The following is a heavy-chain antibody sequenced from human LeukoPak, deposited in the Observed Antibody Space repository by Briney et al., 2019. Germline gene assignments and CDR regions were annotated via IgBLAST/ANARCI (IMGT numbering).Heavy chain of an antibody. D-gene: IGHD3-16*01. J-gene: IGHJ4*02. CDR2: IANNGDYI. V-gene: IGHV3-23*01. CDR1: GFSFRNYA. Sequence: PGGSLRLSCAASGFSFRNYAMIWVRQAPGKGPEWVSAIANNGDYIFYADSVKGRFTISRDNSKNTLFLLMNNLRAEDTAVYYCAKDSTAGGGHDFDYWGQGTLVTVSS. CDR3: AKDSTAGGGHDFDY.